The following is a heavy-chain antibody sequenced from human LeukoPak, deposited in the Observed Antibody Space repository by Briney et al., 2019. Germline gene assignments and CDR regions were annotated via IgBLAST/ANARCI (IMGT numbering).Heavy chain of an antibody. CDR3: ARVYGSGSYYKDYFDY. V-gene: IGHV4-34*01. CDR1: GGSFSGYY. Sequence: PSETLSLTCAVYGGSFSGYYWSWIRQPPGKGLEWIGEINHSGSTNYNPSLKSRVTISVDTSKNQFSLKLSSVTAADTAVYYCARVYGSGSYYKDYFDYWGQGTLVTVSS. CDR2: INHSGST. J-gene: IGHJ4*02. D-gene: IGHD3-10*01.